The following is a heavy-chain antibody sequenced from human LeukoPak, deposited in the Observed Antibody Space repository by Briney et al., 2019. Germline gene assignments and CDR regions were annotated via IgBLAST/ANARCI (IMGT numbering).Heavy chain of an antibody. V-gene: IGHV4-39*07. D-gene: IGHD6-13*01. J-gene: IGHJ4*02. CDR2: IYYSGST. CDR3: ATHMAAADANDY. Sequence: PSETLSLTCTVSGGSISSSSYYWGWIRQPPGKGLEWIGSIYYSGSTYYNPSLKSRVTISVDKSKNQFSLKLTSVTAADTAVYYCATHMAAADANDYWGQGTLVTVSS. CDR1: GGSISSSSYY.